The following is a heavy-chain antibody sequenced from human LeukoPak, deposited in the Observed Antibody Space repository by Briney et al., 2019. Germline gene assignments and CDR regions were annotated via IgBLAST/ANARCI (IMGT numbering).Heavy chain of an antibody. Sequence: ASVKVSCKASGYTFTSYGISWVRQAPGQGLEWMGWISAYNGNTNYAQKLQGRVTMTTDTSTSTAYMELRSLRSDDTAVYYCARDSGYDCSGGSCYGPYFFDYWGQGTLVTVSS. CDR2: ISAYNGNT. J-gene: IGHJ4*02. CDR1: GYTFTSYG. D-gene: IGHD2-15*01. V-gene: IGHV1-18*01. CDR3: ARDSGYDCSGGSCYGPYFFDY.